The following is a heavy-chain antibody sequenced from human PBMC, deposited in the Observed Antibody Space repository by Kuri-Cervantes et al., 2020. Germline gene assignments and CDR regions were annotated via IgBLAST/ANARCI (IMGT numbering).Heavy chain of an antibody. V-gene: IGHV4-34*01. D-gene: IGHD3-22*01. CDR1: GGSFSGYY. Sequence: GSLRLSCAVYGGSFSGYYWSWIRQPPGKGLEWIGEINHSGSTNYNPSLKSRVTISVDTSKNQFSLKLSSVTAADTAVYYCARVLRYYDSSGYFSYWGQGTLVTVSS. CDR3: ARVLRYYDSSGYFSY. J-gene: IGHJ4*02. CDR2: INHSGST.